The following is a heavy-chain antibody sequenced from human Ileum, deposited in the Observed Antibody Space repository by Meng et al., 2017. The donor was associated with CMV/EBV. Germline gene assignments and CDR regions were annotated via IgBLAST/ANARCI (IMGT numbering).Heavy chain of an antibody. V-gene: IGHV3-21*01. CDR2: IQTRRDST. Sequence: GESLKISYAASGFTFSSYSMNWLRQTPGKGLELVAAIQTRRDSTIYSDTAKGRFIISRDNVKNSLSLQMNSLRDEDTAVYYCARDRLEGYYSGPGYWGQGTLVTVSS. CDR1: GFTFSSYS. J-gene: IGHJ4*02. CDR3: ARDRLEGYYSGPGY. D-gene: IGHD2/OR15-2a*01.